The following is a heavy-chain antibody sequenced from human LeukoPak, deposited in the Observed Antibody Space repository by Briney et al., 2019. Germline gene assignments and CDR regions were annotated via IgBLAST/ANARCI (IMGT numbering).Heavy chain of an antibody. CDR2: IYSGATT. CDR3: ARHVGLRLGVLSL. Sequence: PSETLSLTCTVSGDSISSSSYYWGWIRQPPGQGLEWIGSIYSGATTYYNPPLKSRVTISVDTSKNQFSLKLSSVTAADTAVYYCARHVGLRLGVLSLWGQGTLVTVSS. J-gene: IGHJ4*02. D-gene: IGHD3-16*02. CDR1: GDSISSSSYY. V-gene: IGHV4-39*01.